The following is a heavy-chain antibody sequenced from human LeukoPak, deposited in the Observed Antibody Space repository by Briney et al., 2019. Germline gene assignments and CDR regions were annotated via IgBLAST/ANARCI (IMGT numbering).Heavy chain of an antibody. J-gene: IGHJ4*02. CDR3: ARGTWFGDSLGTDF. Sequence: ASVKVSCKASGYTFSDNYMHWVRQVPGQGLEYMGWIKPNGGGTKYAQKFQGRVTMTRDTSISTAYMELNRLRSDDTAVYFCARGTWFGDSLGTDFWGQGTLVIVSS. V-gene: IGHV1-2*02. D-gene: IGHD3-10*01. CDR1: GYTFSDNY. CDR2: IKPNGGGT.